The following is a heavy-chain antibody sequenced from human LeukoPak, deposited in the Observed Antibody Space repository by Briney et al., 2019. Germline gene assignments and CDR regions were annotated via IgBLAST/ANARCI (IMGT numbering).Heavy chain of an antibody. CDR1: GYSYTIYW. V-gene: IGHV5-10-1*01. CDR3: ARIGRRYYFDS. CDR2: IDPTDSYT. Sequence: GESLRISCKASGYSYTIYWITWLRQMPGKGLEWMGTIDPTDSYTNYSPSFRGHVTISTDKSISTAYLQWSSLKASDTAMYYCARIGRRYYFDSWGQGTLVTVSS. J-gene: IGHJ4*02.